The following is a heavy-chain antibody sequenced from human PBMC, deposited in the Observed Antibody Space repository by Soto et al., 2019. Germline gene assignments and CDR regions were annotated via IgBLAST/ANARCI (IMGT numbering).Heavy chain of an antibody. Sequence: GGSLRLSCAASGFSFSTYNMNWVRQAPGRGLKWVSYISSRSSTIYHADSVKGRFTISRDNAKNPLYLQMDSLRDEDTAVYFCARAIAVGRTSLDYWGLGTRVTVSS. J-gene: IGHJ4*02. CDR3: ARAIAVGRTSLDY. CDR1: GFSFSTYN. V-gene: IGHV3-48*02. D-gene: IGHD6-19*01. CDR2: ISSRSSTI.